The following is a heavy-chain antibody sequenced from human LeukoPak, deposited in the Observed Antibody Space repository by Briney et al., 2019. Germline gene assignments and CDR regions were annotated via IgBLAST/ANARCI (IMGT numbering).Heavy chain of an antibody. CDR1: GDSINSGDYY. CDR3: ARGRTIFGELNEGPILDY. V-gene: IGHV4-30-4*01. Sequence: PSETLSLTCTVSGDSINSGDYYWSWIRQSPGKGLEWIGYFRYSGSNYDNPSLKSRVRISVDTSRDQFSLKVTSVTAADTAVYFCARGRTIFGELNEGPILDYWGQGILVTVSS. J-gene: IGHJ4*02. D-gene: IGHD3-3*01. CDR2: FRYSGSN.